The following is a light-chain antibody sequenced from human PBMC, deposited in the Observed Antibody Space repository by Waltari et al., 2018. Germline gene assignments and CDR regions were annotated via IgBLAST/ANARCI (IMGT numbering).Light chain of an antibody. Sequence: QSALTQPASLSGSPGPSITIPCTGTSGDGGFYNYVSWYQQHPGKAPRLIIYDVSERPSGVSNRFSGSKSGNTASLTISGLQAEDEADYYCNSYTGSSSWVFGGGTKLTVL. CDR3: NSYTGSSSWV. CDR1: SGDGGFYNY. CDR2: DVS. J-gene: IGLJ3*02. V-gene: IGLV2-14*03.